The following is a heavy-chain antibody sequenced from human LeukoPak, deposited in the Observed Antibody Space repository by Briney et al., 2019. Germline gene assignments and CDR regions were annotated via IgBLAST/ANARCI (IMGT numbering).Heavy chain of an antibody. CDR2: INPSGGST. Sequence: ASVKVSCKASGYTFTSYYMHWVRQAPGQGLEWMGAINPSGGSTTYAQKFQGRVTVTRDMSTTTVYMGLSSLRSEDTAMYYCARGYSYGFSPDYWGQGTLVTVSS. CDR3: ARGYSYGFSPDY. CDR1: GYTFTSYY. D-gene: IGHD5-18*01. J-gene: IGHJ4*02. V-gene: IGHV1-46*01.